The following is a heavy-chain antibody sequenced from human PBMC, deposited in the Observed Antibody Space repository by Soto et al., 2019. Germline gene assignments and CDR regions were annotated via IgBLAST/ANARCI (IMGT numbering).Heavy chain of an antibody. CDR3: AKNRPGTMVRGTESPYYFDY. CDR1: GFTSSSCA. V-gene: IGHV3-23*01. D-gene: IGHD3-10*01. J-gene: IGHJ4*02. Sequence: GGSLRLSCAASGFTSSSCAMSWVRQAPGKGLEWVAAISGSGGSTNYADSVKGRCTISRDHSKNTLYLQRNSLRAEDTAVYYCAKNRPGTMVRGTESPYYFDYWGQGTLVTVSS. CDR2: ISGSGGST.